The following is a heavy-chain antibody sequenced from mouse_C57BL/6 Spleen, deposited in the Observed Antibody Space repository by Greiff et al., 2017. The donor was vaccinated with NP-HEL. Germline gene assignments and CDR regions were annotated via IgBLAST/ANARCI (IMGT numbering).Heavy chain of an antibody. Sequence: QVQLQQPGAELVKPGASVKMSCKASGYTFTSYWITWVKQRPGQGLEWIGDIYPGSGSTNYNEKFKSKATLTVDTSSSTAYMQLSSLTSEDSAVYYCARRATIVTTSYFDVWGTGTTVTVSS. CDR2: IYPGSGST. CDR3: ARRATIVTTSYFDV. D-gene: IGHD2-5*01. CDR1: GYTFTSYW. J-gene: IGHJ1*03. V-gene: IGHV1-55*01.